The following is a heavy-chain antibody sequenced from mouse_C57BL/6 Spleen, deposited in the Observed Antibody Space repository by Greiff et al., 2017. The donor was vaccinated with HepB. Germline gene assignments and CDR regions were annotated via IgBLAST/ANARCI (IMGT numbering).Heavy chain of an antibody. J-gene: IGHJ4*01. CDR3: ARGTTVVAPYAMDY. CDR2: ISSGSSTI. V-gene: IGHV5-17*01. CDR1: GFTFSDYG. D-gene: IGHD1-1*01. Sequence: EVKVVESGGGLVKPGGSLKLSCAASGFTFSDYGMHWVRQAPEKGLEWVAYISSGSSTIYYADTVKGRFTISRDNAKNTLFLQMTSLRSEDTAMYYCARGTTVVAPYAMDYWGQGISVTVSS.